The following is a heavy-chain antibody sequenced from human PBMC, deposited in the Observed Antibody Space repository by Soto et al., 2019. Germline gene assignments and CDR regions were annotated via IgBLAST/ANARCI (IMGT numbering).Heavy chain of an antibody. CDR2: IVVGSGNT. CDR3: ATDKGDSYGYGNY. CDR1: GFTFTNSA. D-gene: IGHD5-18*01. V-gene: IGHV1-58*01. Sequence: QMQLVQSGPEVKKPGTSVKVSCQASGFTFTNSAVQWVRQARGQRLEWIGWIVVGSGNTNYAQKFQERVTITRDMSTSTAYMELSSLRSEDTAVYYCATDKGDSYGYGNYWGQGTLVTVSS. J-gene: IGHJ4*02.